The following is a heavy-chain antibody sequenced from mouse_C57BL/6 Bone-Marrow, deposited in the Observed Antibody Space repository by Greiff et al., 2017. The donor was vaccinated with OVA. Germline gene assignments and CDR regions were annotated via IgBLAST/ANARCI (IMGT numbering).Heavy chain of an antibody. CDR3: TRGYSNYYAMDD. CDR1: GYTFTYYE. V-gene: IGHV1-15*01. Sequence: QVQLKQSGAELVRPGASVTLSCKASGYTFTYYEMHWVKQTPVHGLEWIGAIDPETGGTDYNQKFKGKAILTADKSSSTAYLELRSLTSEDSAVYYCTRGYSNYYAMDDWGQGTSVTVSS. D-gene: IGHD2-5*01. CDR2: IDPETGGT. J-gene: IGHJ4*01.